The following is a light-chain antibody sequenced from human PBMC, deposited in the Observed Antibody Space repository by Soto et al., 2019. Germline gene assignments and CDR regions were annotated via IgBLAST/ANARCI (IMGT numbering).Light chain of an antibody. CDR1: QAVNTR. CDR3: HQRQSWPRT. J-gene: IGKJ1*01. CDR2: LTS. Sequence: EIVLTQPPATLSSFPGDRVTLSCRASQAVNTRLAWYQHKPGQAPRLLIYLTSNRAAGIPARFSGSGSETDFTLTISDVEPEDFAVYYCHQRQSWPRTFGQGTKVDIK. V-gene: IGKV3-11*01.